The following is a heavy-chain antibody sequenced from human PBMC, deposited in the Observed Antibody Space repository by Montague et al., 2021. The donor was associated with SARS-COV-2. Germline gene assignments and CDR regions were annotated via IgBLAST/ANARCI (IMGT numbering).Heavy chain of an antibody. V-gene: IGHV4-39*01. CDR2: VYVRGGT. CDR3: AGYSGVAAKWTYDYYGVDV. Sequence: SETLSLTCTVSCDSIISGSAYWGWIRQPPGEGLEWIATVYVRGGTNYNSSLKSRVTISIDKSQNQLSLRLNSVTAADTAVYYCAGYSGVAAKWTYDYYGVDVWGQGTQVTVSS. CDR1: CDSIISGSAY. D-gene: IGHD3-22*01. J-gene: IGHJ6*02.